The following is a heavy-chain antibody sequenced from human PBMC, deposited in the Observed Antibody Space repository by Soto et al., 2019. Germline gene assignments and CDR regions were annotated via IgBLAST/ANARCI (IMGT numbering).Heavy chain of an antibody. CDR1: GYTFTTSG. Sequence: QVQLVQSGGEVKKPGASVKVSCKASGYTFTTSGVSWVRQAPGQGLEWMGWVSGYNGNTKYEEKFHARVTKTTDTSTSTAYLELRSLTTDDTAVYYCARAGELPYYYYGMDVWGQGTTVIVSS. J-gene: IGHJ6*02. V-gene: IGHV1-18*01. D-gene: IGHD1-7*01. CDR2: VSGYNGNT. CDR3: ARAGELPYYYYGMDV.